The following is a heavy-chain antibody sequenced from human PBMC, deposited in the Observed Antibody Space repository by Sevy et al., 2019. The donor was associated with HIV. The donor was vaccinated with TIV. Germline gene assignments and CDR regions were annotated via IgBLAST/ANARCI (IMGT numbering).Heavy chain of an antibody. Sequence: GGSLRLSCAASGFTFSSYGMHWVRQAPGKGLEWVAVISYDGSNKYYADSVKGRFTISRDNSKNTLYLQMNSLRAEDTAVYYCAKDPYYDSSGLFDYWGQRTLVTVSS. CDR1: GFTFSSYG. J-gene: IGHJ4*02. D-gene: IGHD3-22*01. CDR3: AKDPYYDSSGLFDY. V-gene: IGHV3-30*18. CDR2: ISYDGSNK.